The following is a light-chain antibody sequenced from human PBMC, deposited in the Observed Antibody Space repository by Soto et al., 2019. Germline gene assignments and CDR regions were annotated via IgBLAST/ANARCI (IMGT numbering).Light chain of an antibody. J-gene: IGKJ3*01. CDR2: GAS. CDR1: QSVSSSY. Sequence: EIVLTQSPGTLSLSPGERATLSCRASQSVSSSYLAWYQQKPGQAPRLLIYGASSRATGIPDRFSGSGSGTDFTLTISRLEPEDXXXXXXXXXXSSPGAAFGPGTKVDIK. CDR3: XXXXSSPGAA. V-gene: IGKV3-20*01.